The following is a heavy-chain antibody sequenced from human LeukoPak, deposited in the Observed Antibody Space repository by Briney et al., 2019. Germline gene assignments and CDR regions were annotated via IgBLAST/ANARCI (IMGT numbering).Heavy chain of an antibody. CDR2: ISSSGSTI. Sequence: PGGSLRLSCAASGFTFSSYEMNWVRQAPGKGLVWVSYISSSGSTIYYADSVKGRFTISRDNAKNSLYLQMNSLRAEDTAVYYFVRDLPVAAADLHAGYGGQGTLVTVSS. J-gene: IGHJ4*02. V-gene: IGHV3-48*03. CDR1: GFTFSSYE. D-gene: IGHD6-13*01. CDR3: VRDLPVAAADLHAGY.